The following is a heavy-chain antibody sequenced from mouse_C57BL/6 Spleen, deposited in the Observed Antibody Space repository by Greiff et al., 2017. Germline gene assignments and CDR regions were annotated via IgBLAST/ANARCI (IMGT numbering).Heavy chain of an antibody. Sequence: VQLKQSGAELVRPGASVKLSCTASGFNIKDYYMHWVKQRPEQCLEWIGRIDPEDGDTEYAPKFQGKATMTADTSSNTAYLQLSSLTSEDTAVYYCTTDYYGSSDAMDYWGQGTSVTVSS. V-gene: IGHV14-1*01. CDR1: GFNIKDYY. CDR2: IDPEDGDT. CDR3: TTDYYGSSDAMDY. D-gene: IGHD1-1*01. J-gene: IGHJ4*01.